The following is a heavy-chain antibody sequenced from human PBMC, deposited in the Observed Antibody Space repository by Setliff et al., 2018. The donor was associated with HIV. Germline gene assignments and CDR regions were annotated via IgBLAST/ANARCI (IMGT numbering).Heavy chain of an antibody. CDR2: INPNSGGT. CDR1: GDAFTDYY. Sequence: GASVKVSCKASGDAFTDYYIHWVRQAPGQGLEWMGWINPNSGGTNYAQKFQGRVTMTRDTSISTAFMDLSRLRSDDTAVCYCARDPGYKSSWYGAFDIWSQGTMVTVSS. V-gene: IGHV1-2*02. D-gene: IGHD6-13*01. CDR3: ARDPGYKSSWYGAFDI. J-gene: IGHJ3*02.